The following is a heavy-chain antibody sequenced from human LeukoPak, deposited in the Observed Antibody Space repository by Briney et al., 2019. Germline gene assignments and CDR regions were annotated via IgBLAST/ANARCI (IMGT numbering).Heavy chain of an antibody. D-gene: IGHD5-24*01. J-gene: IGHJ4*02. Sequence: GGSLRLSCAASGFTVSXXXXXXXXXXXXXXXXXXXXIRSDGTTAYADSVKGRFTISRDTSRNTLYLQMNSLRAEDTAVYYCAREFLFRDGYNHGFDYWGQGALVTVSS. CDR1: GFTVSXXX. CDR3: AREFLFRDGYNHGFDY. V-gene: IGHV3-53*01. CDR2: IRSDGTT.